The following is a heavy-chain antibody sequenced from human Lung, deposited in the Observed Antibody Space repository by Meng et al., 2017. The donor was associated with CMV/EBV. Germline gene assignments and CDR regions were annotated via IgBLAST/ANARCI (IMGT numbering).Heavy chain of an antibody. V-gene: IGHV4-30-4*08. CDR1: GASIVSDNYY. Sequence: LRLSGTVTGASIVSDNYYWSWIRQPPGKGLECIVYIYYSGSSFYNPSLKSRVTISLNMSNNQFSMYLSSVTAADTAVYYCARADYYSLMDFWGQGTTVTGSS. CDR3: ARADYYSLMDF. CDR2: IYYSGSS. D-gene: IGHD1-26*01. J-gene: IGHJ6*02.